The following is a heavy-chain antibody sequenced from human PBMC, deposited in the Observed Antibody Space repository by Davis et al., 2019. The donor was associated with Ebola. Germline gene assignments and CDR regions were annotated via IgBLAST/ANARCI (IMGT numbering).Heavy chain of an antibody. CDR3: AYIPGAAPFDY. J-gene: IGHJ4*02. D-gene: IGHD2-15*01. CDR2: ISYDGSNK. V-gene: IGHV3-30*03. CDR1: GFTFSSYG. Sequence: GGSLRLSCAASGFTFSSYGMHWVRQAPGKGLEWVAVISYDGSNKYYADSVKGRFTISRDNSKNTRYLQMNSLRAEDTAVYYCAYIPGAAPFDYWGQGTLVTVSS.